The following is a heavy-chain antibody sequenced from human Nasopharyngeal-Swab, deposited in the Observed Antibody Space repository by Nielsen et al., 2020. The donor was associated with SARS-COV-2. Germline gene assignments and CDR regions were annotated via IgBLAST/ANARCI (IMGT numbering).Heavy chain of an antibody. J-gene: IGHJ3*02. CDR2: IDWDDDK. D-gene: IGHD6-19*01. CDR3: ARTSTLTTYSSGWNDAFDI. Sequence: MRQPPGKSLEWLARIDWDDDKFYSTSLKTRLTISKDTSKNQVVLTMTNMDPVDTATYYCARTSTLTTYSSGWNDAFDIWGQGTMVTVSS. V-gene: IGHV2-70*04.